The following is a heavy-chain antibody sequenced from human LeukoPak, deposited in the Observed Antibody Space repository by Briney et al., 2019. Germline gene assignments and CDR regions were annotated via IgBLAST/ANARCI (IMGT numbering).Heavy chain of an antibody. Sequence: PGGSLRLSCAASGFTFSSYGMHWVRQAPGKGLEWVAFIRYDGSNKYYADSVKGRFTISRDNSKNSLYLQMNGLRAEDTAVYYCARDFGPNILTGYFFDHWGQGTLVTVSS. CDR1: GFTFSSYG. D-gene: IGHD3-9*01. CDR2: IRYDGSNK. J-gene: IGHJ4*02. CDR3: ARDFGPNILTGYFFDH. V-gene: IGHV3-30*02.